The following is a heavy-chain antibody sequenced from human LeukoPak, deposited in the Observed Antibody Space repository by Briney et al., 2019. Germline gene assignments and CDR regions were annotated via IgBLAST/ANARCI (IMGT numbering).Heavy chain of an antibody. J-gene: IGHJ3*01. CDR1: GNSISSNYW. CDR2: IFHVGST. D-gene: IGHD3-22*01. Sequence: SETLSLTCVVSGNSISSNYWWSGVRQPPGKGLEGIGEIFHVGSTNYNPSLESRLSVSVDKSKNQFSLELTSVTAADTAVYYCTREVNYDSSVMWGQGTMVIVST. V-gene: IGHV4-4*02. CDR3: TREVNYDSSVM.